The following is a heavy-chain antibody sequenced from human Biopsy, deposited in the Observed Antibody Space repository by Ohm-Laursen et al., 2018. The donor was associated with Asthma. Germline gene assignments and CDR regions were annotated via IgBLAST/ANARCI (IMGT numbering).Heavy chain of an antibody. CDR3: ARAVSGSSYWYFDL. CDR2: IYYSGRT. D-gene: IGHD6-6*01. V-gene: IGHV4-39*02. CDR1: GDAMSTSGSY. J-gene: IGHJ2*01. Sequence: TLSLTCIVSGDAMSTSGSYWGWIRQSPGKGLEWIGGIYYSGRTYYNPSLESRVTISADTSKNHFSLKVTSVTAADTAVYYCARAVSGSSYWYFDLWGRGDLVTVSS.